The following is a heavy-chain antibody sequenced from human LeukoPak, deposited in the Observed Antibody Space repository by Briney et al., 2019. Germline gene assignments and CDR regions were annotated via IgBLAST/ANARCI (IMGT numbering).Heavy chain of an antibody. Sequence: GGSLRLSYAASRISPFTFRSYAMSWVRQAPGKGLEWVASSGSGETTYYADSVKGRFTISRDNSKNTLYLQMNSLRAEDTAVYYCAKAPREPSRNYYFDYWGQGTLVTVSS. CDR3: AKAPREPSRNYYFDY. J-gene: IGHJ4*02. D-gene: IGHD1-26*01. CDR2: SGSGETT. V-gene: IGHV3-23*01. CDR1: RISPFTFRSYA.